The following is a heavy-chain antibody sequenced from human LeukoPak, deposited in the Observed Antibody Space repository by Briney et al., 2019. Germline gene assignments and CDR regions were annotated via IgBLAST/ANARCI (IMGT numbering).Heavy chain of an antibody. Sequence: SETLSLTCTVSGGSISPYYCSWIRQPPGKGLEWIGEIYHSGRTNYNPSLKSRVTISLDKSKNHFSLNLSSVTAADTALYYCASSDGLPPRSDSSYDVFDYWGQGTLVTVSS. D-gene: IGHD5-12*01. CDR3: ASSDGLPPRSDSSYDVFDY. V-gene: IGHV4-59*12. CDR1: GGSISPYY. CDR2: IYHSGRT. J-gene: IGHJ4*02.